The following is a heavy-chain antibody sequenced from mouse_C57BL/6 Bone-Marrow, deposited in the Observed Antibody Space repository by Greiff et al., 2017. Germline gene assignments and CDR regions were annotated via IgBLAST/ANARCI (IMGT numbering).Heavy chain of an antibody. CDR2: ISDGGSYT. Sequence: EVQLVESGEGLVKPGGSLKLSCAASGFTFSSYAMSWVRQTPEKRLEWVATISDGGSYTYYPDNVKGRFTISRDNAKNNLYLQMSHLKSEDTAMYYCARDEGFGNFLYYYAMDYWGQGTSVTVSS. V-gene: IGHV5-4*01. J-gene: IGHJ4*01. CDR3: ARDEGFGNFLYYYAMDY. D-gene: IGHD2-1*01. CDR1: GFTFSSYA.